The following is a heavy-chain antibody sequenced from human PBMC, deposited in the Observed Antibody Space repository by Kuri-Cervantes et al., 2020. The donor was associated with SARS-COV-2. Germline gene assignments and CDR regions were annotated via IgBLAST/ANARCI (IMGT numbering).Heavy chain of an antibody. V-gene: IGHV1-2*02. J-gene: IGHJ5*02. Sequence: ASVKVSCKASGYTFTGYYMHWVRQAPGQGPEWMGWINPNSGGTNYAQKFQGRVTMTRDTSISTAYMELSSLRSEDTAVYYCARDPTYYDFWSGYSCGNWFDPWGQGTLVTVSS. CDR1: GYTFTGYY. CDR3: ARDPTYYDFWSGYSCGNWFDP. CDR2: INPNSGGT. D-gene: IGHD3-3*01.